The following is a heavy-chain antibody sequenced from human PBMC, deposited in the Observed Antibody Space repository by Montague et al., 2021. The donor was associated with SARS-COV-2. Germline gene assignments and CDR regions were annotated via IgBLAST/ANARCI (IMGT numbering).Heavy chain of an antibody. CDR1: GGSIITGSNFY. CDR3: ARDYYDSTGLNWFDP. D-gene: IGHD3-22*01. CDR2: IHSSGGT. Sequence: TLSLTCAVSGGSIITGSNFYWGWIRQSAGKGLEWIGRIHSSGGTNYNPSLKSRLTTSVGSSANQFSLKLTSVTAADTAVYYCARDYYDSTGLNWFDPWGQGLLVTVSS. V-gene: IGHV4-61*02. J-gene: IGHJ5*02.